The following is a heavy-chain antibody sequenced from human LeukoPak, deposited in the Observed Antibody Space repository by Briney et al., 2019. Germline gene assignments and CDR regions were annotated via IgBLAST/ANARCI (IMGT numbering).Heavy chain of an antibody. CDR1: EFTFSTYW. J-gene: IGHJ4*02. V-gene: IGHV3-74*01. CDR2: INSDGSST. D-gene: IGHD4-23*01. Sequence: GGSLRLSCAASEFTFSTYWMHWVRQAPGKGLVWVSRINSDGSSTNYADSVKGRFTISRDNAKNTLYLQMNSLSIEDTAVYYCASGYSSDYGGNVYWGQGTLVAVSS. CDR3: ASGYSSDYGGNVY.